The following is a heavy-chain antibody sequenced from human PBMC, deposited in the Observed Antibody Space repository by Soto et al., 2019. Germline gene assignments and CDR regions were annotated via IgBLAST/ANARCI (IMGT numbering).Heavy chain of an antibody. D-gene: IGHD3-16*02. CDR3: ARQGLRYYFYGMEI. CDR1: GGSISSSSYY. CDR2: IYYSGTT. V-gene: IGHV4-39*01. Sequence: SETLSRTCTVSGGSISSSSYYWGWIRQPPGKGLEWIGTIYYSGTTIYNPSLKSRVTISVDTSKNQFSLKLSSVTAADTAVYYCARQGLRYYFYGMEIWGQGTKVTVSS. J-gene: IGHJ6*02.